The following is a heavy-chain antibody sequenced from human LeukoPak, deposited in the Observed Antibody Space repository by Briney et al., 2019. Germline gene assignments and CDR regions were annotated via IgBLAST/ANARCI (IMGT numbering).Heavy chain of an antibody. V-gene: IGHV1-8*03. CDR3: ARGDFGETNTAFDV. D-gene: IGHD4-17*01. J-gene: IGHJ3*01. CDR2: INPNSAGT. Sequence: ASVKVSCKTSGYTFTDYDVHWVRQAPGQGLEWMGWINPNSAGTNYAQRLQGRVTFTRDTSLSIAYMELSSLTSEDAAVYFCARGDFGETNTAFDVWGQGTLVAVSS. CDR1: GYTFTDYD.